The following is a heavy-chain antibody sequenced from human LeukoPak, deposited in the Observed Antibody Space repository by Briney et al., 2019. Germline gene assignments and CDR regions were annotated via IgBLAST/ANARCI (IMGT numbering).Heavy chain of an antibody. D-gene: IGHD2-15*01. CDR1: GDTISTSDHY. J-gene: IGHJ5*02. Sequence: PSETLSLTCSVSGDTISTSDHYWGWIRQPPGKGLEWIGSIYYTGNTYYNPSLKSRVTISVDTSKNQFSLKLSSVTAADTAVYYCATAGAAGFDPWGQGTLVTVSS. CDR2: IYYTGNT. V-gene: IGHV4-39*01. CDR3: ATAGAAGFDP.